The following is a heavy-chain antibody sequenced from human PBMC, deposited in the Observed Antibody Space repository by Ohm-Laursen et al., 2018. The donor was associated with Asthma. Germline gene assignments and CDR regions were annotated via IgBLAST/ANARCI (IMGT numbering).Heavy chain of an antibody. CDR3: ARVDGYSSSWTEFDY. J-gene: IGHJ4*02. V-gene: IGHV1-46*01. CDR1: GYTFTSYY. CDR2: INPSGGST. D-gene: IGHD6-13*01. Sequence: GSSVKVSCKASGYTFTSYYMHWVRQAPGQGLEWMGIINPSGGSTSYAQKFQGRVTMTRDTSISTAYMELSRLRSDDTAVYYCARVDGYSSSWTEFDYWGQGTLVTVSS.